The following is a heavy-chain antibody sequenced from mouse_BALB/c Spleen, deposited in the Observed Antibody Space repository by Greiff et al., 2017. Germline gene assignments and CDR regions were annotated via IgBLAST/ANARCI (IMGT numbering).Heavy chain of an antibody. CDR2: ISDGGSYT. Sequence: EVKLVESGGGLVKPGGSLKLSCAASGFTFSDYYMYWVRQTPEKRLEWVATISDGGSYTYYPDSVKGRFTISRDNAKNNLYLQMSSLKSEDTAMYYCARDPMTTGAYWGQGTLVTVSA. CDR3: ARDPMTTGAY. D-gene: IGHD4-1*01. J-gene: IGHJ3*01. V-gene: IGHV5-4*02. CDR1: GFTFSDYY.